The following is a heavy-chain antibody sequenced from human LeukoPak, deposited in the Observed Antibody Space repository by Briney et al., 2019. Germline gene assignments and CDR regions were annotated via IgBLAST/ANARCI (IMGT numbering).Heavy chain of an antibody. J-gene: IGHJ3*02. CDR2: ISSSGSTI. Sequence: PGGSLRLSCAASGFTFSDYYMSWIRQAPGKGLEWVSYISSSGSTIYYADSVKGRFTISRDNAKNSLYLQMNSLRAEGTAVYYCARVGILWFGELFGAFDIWGQGTMVTVSS. CDR3: ARVGILWFGELFGAFDI. D-gene: IGHD3-10*01. V-gene: IGHV3-11*01. CDR1: GFTFSDYY.